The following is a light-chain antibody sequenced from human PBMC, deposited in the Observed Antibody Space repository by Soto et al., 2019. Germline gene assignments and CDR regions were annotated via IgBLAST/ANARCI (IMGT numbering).Light chain of an antibody. CDR1: SSNIGSND. Sequence: QSVLTQPPSASGTPGQRVTLSCSGSSSNIGSNDVNWYQQLPATAPKLLIHSNNKRPSGVPDRFSGARSGTSASLVISGLQSEDEADFYCAAWDDSLNGSVFGGGTKVTVL. CDR2: SNN. V-gene: IGLV1-44*01. J-gene: IGLJ2*01. CDR3: AAWDDSLNGSV.